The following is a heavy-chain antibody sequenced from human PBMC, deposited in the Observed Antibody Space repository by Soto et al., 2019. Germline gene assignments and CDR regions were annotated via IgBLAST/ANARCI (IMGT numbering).Heavy chain of an antibody. V-gene: IGHV1-3*05. D-gene: IGHD3-22*01. CDR1: GYTFTSYA. CDR2: INAGNGNT. Sequence: QVQLVQSGAEEKKPGASVKVSCKASGYTFTSYAMHWVRQAPGQRLEWMGWINAGNGNTKYSQKFQGRVTITSDTSASTAYMELSSLRSDDTAVYYCARGIGYYYWDDYWGQGTLVTVSS. J-gene: IGHJ4*02. CDR3: ARGIGYYYWDDY.